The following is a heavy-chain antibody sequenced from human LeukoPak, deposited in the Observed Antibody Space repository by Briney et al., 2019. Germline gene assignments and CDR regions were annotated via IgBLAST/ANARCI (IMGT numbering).Heavy chain of an antibody. V-gene: IGHV1-2*06. D-gene: IGHD6-19*01. CDR2: INPNGGGS. CDR3: ARTHSSDWYYFDY. J-gene: IGHJ4*02. CDR1: GYTFTGYY. Sequence: GASVKVSCKASGYTFTGYYMHWVRQAPGQGLEWMGRINPNGGGSNYAQKFRGRVTMAGDTSISTAYMELSRLRSDDTAVYYCARTHSSDWYYFDYWGQGTLVTVSS.